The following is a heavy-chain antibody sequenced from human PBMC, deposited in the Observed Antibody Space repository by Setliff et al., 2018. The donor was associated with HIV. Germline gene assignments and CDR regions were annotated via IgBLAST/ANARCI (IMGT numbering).Heavy chain of an antibody. D-gene: IGHD6-13*01. CDR2: FEPEDGET. Sequence: ASVKVSCKISGYTLTELSIHWVRQAPGKGLEWMANFEPEDGETFYAQKFQGRFTMTEDRSTHTAYMELRSLRSDDTAMYYCATDPGYNSTLYSESFQHWGQGTVFTVSS. CDR1: GYTLTELS. J-gene: IGHJ1*01. CDR3: ATDPGYNSTLYSESFQH. V-gene: IGHV1-24*01.